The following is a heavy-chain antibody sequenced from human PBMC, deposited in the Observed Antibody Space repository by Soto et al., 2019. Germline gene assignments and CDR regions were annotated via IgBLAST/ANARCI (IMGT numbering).Heavy chain of an antibody. CDR2: IYYGGST. CDR1: GGSISSYY. V-gene: IGHV4-59*01. D-gene: IGHD1-1*01. CDR3: SRDPLSEHYGMDV. Sequence: QVQLQESGPGLVKPSETLSLTCTVSGGSISSYYWTWIRQPPGKGLEWIGYIYYGGSTNYNPSLKSRVTISVDPSQDQFSLKLSSVAAADTAVYYCSRDPLSEHYGMDVWGQGTTVTVSS. J-gene: IGHJ6*02.